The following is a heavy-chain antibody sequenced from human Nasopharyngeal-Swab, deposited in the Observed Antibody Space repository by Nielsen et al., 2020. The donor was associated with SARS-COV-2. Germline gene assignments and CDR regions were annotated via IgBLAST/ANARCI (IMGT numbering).Heavy chain of an antibody. CDR3: ARDAPSSRGAFDF. Sequence: GGSLRLSCTVSGFNFNDYYINWIRQAPGKGLEWVSYIGNSGMTKYYADSVKGRFTVSGDSAKTSVYLQMNSLRAEDTAVYYCARDAPSSRGAFDFWGRGRMVTVSS. CDR2: IGNSGMTK. V-gene: IGHV3-11*01. J-gene: IGHJ3*01. CDR1: GFNFNDYY. D-gene: IGHD6-13*01.